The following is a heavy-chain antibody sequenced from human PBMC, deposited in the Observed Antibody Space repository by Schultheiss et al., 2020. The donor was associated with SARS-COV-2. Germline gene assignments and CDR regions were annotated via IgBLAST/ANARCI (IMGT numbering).Heavy chain of an antibody. CDR1: GYSISSGYY. CDR3: ARDWRGGWPYYYYYGMDV. J-gene: IGHJ6*02. Sequence: SETLSLTCAVSGYSISSGYYWSWIRQPAGKGLEWIGRIYTSGSTNYNPSLKSRVTMSVDTSKNQVTLNLNSVTAADTAVFYCARDWRGGWPYYYYYGMDVWGQGTTVTVSS. D-gene: IGHD3-10*01. CDR2: IYTSGST. V-gene: IGHV4-4*07.